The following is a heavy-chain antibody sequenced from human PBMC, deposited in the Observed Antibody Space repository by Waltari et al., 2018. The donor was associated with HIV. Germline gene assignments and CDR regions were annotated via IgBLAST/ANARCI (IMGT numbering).Heavy chain of an antibody. CDR3: ARVWYSSSRGEPDY. CDR2: ISSSGSYI. CDR1: GFTFRSYS. J-gene: IGHJ4*02. D-gene: IGHD6-13*01. V-gene: IGHV3-21*01. Sequence: EVQLVESGGGLVKPGGSLRLSCVVSGFTFRSYSMNWVRQAPGKGRECVSSISSSGSYIYYADSLKGRFTTARDNAKNSLYLQMNSLRAEDTAVYYCARVWYSSSRGEPDYWGQGALVTVSS.